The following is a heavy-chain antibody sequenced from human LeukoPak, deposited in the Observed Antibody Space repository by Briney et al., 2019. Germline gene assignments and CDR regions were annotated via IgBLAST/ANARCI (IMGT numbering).Heavy chain of an antibody. J-gene: IGHJ4*02. Sequence: ASVNVSCKASVYTFTSYGISWVRQAPGQGLEWMGWISAYNGNTNYAQKLQGRVTMTTDTSTSTAYMELRSLRSDDTAVYYCAREAQAGSYSLYYFDYWGQGTLVTVSS. CDR3: AREAQAGSYSLYYFDY. CDR1: VYTFTSYG. CDR2: ISAYNGNT. D-gene: IGHD3-10*01. V-gene: IGHV1-18*01.